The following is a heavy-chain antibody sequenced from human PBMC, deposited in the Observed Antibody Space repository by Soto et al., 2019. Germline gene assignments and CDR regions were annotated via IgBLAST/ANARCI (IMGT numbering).Heavy chain of an antibody. Sequence: QVQLQQWGAGLLKPSETLSLTCAVYGGSFSGYYWSWIRQPPGKGLEWIGEINHSGSTNYNPSLKSRVTRSVDTSKNQFSLKLSSVTAADAAVYYCARDSITGTTIYGMDVWGQGTTVTVSS. V-gene: IGHV4-34*01. D-gene: IGHD1-7*01. J-gene: IGHJ6*02. CDR1: GGSFSGYY. CDR2: INHSGST. CDR3: ARDSITGTTIYGMDV.